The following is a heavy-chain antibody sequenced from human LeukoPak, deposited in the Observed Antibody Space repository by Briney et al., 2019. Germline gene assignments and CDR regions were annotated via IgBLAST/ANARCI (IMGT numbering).Heavy chain of an antibody. V-gene: IGHV3-23*01. CDR3: ARVRGYSYGYGSIDAFDI. Sequence: GGSLRLSCAASGFTFSSYAMSWVRQAPGKGLEWVSAISGSGGSTYYADSVKGRFAISRDNSKNTLYLQMNSLRAEDTAVYYCARVRGYSYGYGSIDAFDIWGQGTMVTVSS. CDR1: GFTFSSYA. CDR2: ISGSGGST. J-gene: IGHJ3*02. D-gene: IGHD5-18*01.